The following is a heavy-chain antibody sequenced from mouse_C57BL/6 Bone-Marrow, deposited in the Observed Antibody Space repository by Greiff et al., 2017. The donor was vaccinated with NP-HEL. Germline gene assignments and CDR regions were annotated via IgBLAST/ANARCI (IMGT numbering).Heavy chain of an antibody. CDR1: GYTFTSYW. V-gene: IGHV1-72*01. D-gene: IGHD2-4*01. CDR3: SRGDDYDECYFDY. CDR2: LDPNSGGT. Sequence: QVQLQQPGAELVKPGASVKLSCKASGYTFTSYWLHWVKQRPGRGLEWIGRLDPNSGGTKYTEQFKSKATLTVDKPSSTAYMQLSSLTSEDSAFYYCSRGDDYDECYFDYWGQGTTLTVSS. J-gene: IGHJ2*01.